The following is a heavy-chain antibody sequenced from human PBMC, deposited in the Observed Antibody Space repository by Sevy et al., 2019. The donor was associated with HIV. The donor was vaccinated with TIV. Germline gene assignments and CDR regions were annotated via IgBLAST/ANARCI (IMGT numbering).Heavy chain of an antibody. V-gene: IGHV3-73*01. Sequence: GGSLRLSCAASGFTFSGSAMHWVRQASGKGLEWVGRIRSKANSYATAYAASVKGRFTISRDDSKNTAYLQMNSLKTEDTAVYYCTRKDIVVVPAAHYYYGMDVWGQGTTVTVSS. CDR1: GFTFSGSA. J-gene: IGHJ6*02. CDR3: TRKDIVVVPAAHYYYGMDV. D-gene: IGHD2-2*01. CDR2: IRSKANSYAT.